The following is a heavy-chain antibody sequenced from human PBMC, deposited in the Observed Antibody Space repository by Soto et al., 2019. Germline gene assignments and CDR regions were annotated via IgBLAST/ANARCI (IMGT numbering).Heavy chain of an antibody. Sequence: PSETLSLTCTVSGVSATSSHWTWIRQPPGKALEWFGNIYYSGSTNYNPSLKSRVTISVDTSRNNHSLKLSSVTAADTAVYYCARHDLVNIVATIHEAPNWFDPWGQGTLVTVSS. V-gene: IGHV4-59*08. CDR1: GVSATSSH. CDR3: ARHDLVNIVATIHEAPNWFDP. CDR2: IYYSGST. D-gene: IGHD5-12*01. J-gene: IGHJ5*02.